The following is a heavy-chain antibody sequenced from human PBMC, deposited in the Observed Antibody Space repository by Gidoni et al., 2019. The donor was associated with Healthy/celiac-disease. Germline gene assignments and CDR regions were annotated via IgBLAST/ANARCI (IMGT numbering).Heavy chain of an antibody. CDR2: ISYDGSNK. J-gene: IGHJ4*02. D-gene: IGHD6-19*01. CDR3: ASAQQWLSPDDYFDY. CDR1: GFTFSSYA. Sequence: QVQLVESGGGVVQPGRSLRLSCAASGFTFSSYAMHWVRQAPGKGLEWVAVISYDGSNKYYADSVKGRFTISRDNSKNTLYLQMNSLRAEDTAVYYCASAQQWLSPDDYFDYWGQGTLVTVSS. V-gene: IGHV3-30-3*01.